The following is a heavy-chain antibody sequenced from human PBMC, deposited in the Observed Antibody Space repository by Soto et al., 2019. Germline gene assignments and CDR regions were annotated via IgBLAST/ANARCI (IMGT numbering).Heavy chain of an antibody. J-gene: IGHJ4*02. CDR1: GASIRRFY. Sequence: PSETLSLTCTGSGASIRRFYWDWIRHPPGKGLEWIASIYDSGTTNYNPSLKSRVTISVDTSKTQFALKLSSVTAADTAVDYCARGGYTDMVYYFEYWGQGTLVTVSS. D-gene: IGHD5-18*01. CDR3: ARGGYTDMVYYFEY. V-gene: IGHV4-59*01. CDR2: IYDSGTT.